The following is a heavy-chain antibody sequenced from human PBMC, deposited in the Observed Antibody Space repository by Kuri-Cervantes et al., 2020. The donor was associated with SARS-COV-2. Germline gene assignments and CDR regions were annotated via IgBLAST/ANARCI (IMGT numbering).Heavy chain of an antibody. J-gene: IGHJ4*02. D-gene: IGHD2-2*01. CDR3: ARLRYCSSTSCWHFDY. Sequence: GSLRLSCAVSGYSISSGYYWGWIRQPPGKGLEWIGSIYHSGSTYYNPSLKSRVTISVDTSKNQFSLKLSSVTAADTAVYYCARLRYCSSTSCWHFDYCGQGTLVTVSS. CDR2: IYHSGST. V-gene: IGHV4-38-2*01. CDR1: GYSISSGYY.